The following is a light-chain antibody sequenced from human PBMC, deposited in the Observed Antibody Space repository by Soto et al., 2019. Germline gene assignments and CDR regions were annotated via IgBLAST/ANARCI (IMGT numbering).Light chain of an antibody. CDR2: DVS. Sequence: LTHPRSVSGSPGQSVTISCTGTSSDVGGYNYVSWYQQHPGKAPKLMIYDVSERPSGVPDRFSGSKSGNTASLTISGLQAEDEADYYCCSYAGSFYVFGTGTKVTVL. CDR3: CSYAGSFYV. CDR1: SSDVGGYNY. J-gene: IGLJ1*01. V-gene: IGLV2-11*01.